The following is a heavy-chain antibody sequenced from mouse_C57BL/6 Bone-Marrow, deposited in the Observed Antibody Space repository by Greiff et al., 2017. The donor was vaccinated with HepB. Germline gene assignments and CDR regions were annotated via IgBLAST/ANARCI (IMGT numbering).Heavy chain of an antibody. CDR3: ARDRCDYYFDY. J-gene: IGHJ2*01. Sequence: DVKLVESGGDLVKPGGSLKLSCVASGFTFSTSGMSWVRQTPDKRLEWVATINTGGTYTYYLDSVKGRFTISKDTARSTLFLQMSSLKSEDTGIYYCARDRCDYYFDYWGQGTTLTVSS. V-gene: IGHV5-6*02. CDR2: INTGGTYT. CDR1: GFTFSTSG. D-gene: IGHD2-14*01.